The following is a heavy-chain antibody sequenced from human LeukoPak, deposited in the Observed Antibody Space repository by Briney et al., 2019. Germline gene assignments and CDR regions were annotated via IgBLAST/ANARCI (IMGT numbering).Heavy chain of an antibody. CDR1: GYTFTGYY. V-gene: IGHV1-2*03. CDR3: ARGPYSSGWLPKYYFDY. D-gene: IGHD6-19*01. Sequence: LVAPVKVSCKASGYTFTGYYMHWVRQAPGQGLEWMGWINPNSGGTNYAQKFQGRVTMTRDTSISTAYMELSRLRSDDTAVYYCARGPYSSGWLPKYYFDYWGQGTLVTVSS. J-gene: IGHJ4*02. CDR2: INPNSGGT.